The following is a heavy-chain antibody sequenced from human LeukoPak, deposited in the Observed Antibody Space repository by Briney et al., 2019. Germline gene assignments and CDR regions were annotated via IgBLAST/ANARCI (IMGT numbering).Heavy chain of an antibody. CDR3: ARNYYDSSGYNVWFGY. CDR2: IYHSGST. Sequence: SETLSLTCTVSGGSISSTSHYWGWIRQPPGKGLEWIGNIYHSGSTYYNPSLKSRVTISVDTSKNQFSLRLSSVTAADTAVYYCARNYYDSSGYNVWFGYWGQGTLVTVSS. V-gene: IGHV4-39*07. J-gene: IGHJ4*02. D-gene: IGHD3-22*01. CDR1: GGSISSTSHY.